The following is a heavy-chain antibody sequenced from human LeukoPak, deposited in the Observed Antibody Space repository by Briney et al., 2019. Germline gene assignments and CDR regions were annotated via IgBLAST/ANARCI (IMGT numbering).Heavy chain of an antibody. D-gene: IGHD6-13*01. CDR2: ISWNSGSI. CDR1: GFTFDDYA. CDR3: AKDKTLSIAAAGFGY. J-gene: IGHJ4*02. Sequence: GGFLRLSCAASGFTFDDYAMPWVRQAPGKGLEWVSGISWNSGSIGYADSVKGRFTISRDNAKNSLYLQMNSLRAEDTALYYCAKDKTLSIAAAGFGYWGQGTLVTVSS. V-gene: IGHV3-9*01.